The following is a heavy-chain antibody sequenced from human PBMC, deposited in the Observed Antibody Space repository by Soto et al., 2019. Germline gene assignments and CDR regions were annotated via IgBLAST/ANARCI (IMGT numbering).Heavy chain of an antibody. CDR2: INAYNGNT. Sequence: QVQLVQSGAEVKKPGASVKVSCKASGYTFTSYGITWVRQAPGQGLEWMGWINAYNGNTNYAQKLQGRVTRTTDTATSAAYMELRRLSSDNTAVYYCGRVLPTFHPRGQASLVTVSS. CDR1: GYTFTSYG. V-gene: IGHV1-18*01. J-gene: IGHJ5*02. CDR3: GRVLPTFHP.